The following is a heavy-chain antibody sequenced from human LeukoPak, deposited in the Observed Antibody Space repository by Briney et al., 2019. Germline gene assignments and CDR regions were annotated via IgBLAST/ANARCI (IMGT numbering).Heavy chain of an antibody. V-gene: IGHV4-59*01. Sequence: SETLSLTCTVSGGSISSYYWSWIRQPPGKGLEWIGYIYYSGSTNYNPSLKSRVTISLDTSKNQFSLKLSSVTAADTAVYYCARGGDSSGYYSGFDYWGQGTLVTVSS. J-gene: IGHJ4*02. CDR2: IYYSGST. CDR1: GGSISSYY. D-gene: IGHD3-22*01. CDR3: ARGGDSSGYYSGFDY.